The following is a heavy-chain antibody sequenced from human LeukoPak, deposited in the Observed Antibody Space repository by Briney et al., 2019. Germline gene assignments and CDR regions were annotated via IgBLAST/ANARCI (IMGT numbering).Heavy chain of an antibody. CDR1: GGSISSYY. D-gene: IGHD2-15*01. Sequence: SETLSLTCTVSGGSISSYYWSWIRQPPGKGPEWIGYIYYSGSTNYNPSLKSRVTISVDTSKNQFSLKLSSVTAADTAVYYCARGWRHDYWGQGTLVTVSS. V-gene: IGHV4-59*01. CDR3: ARGWRHDY. CDR2: IYYSGST. J-gene: IGHJ4*02.